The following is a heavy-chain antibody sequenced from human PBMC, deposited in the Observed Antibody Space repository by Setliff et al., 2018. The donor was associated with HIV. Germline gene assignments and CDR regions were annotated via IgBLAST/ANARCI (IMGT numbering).Heavy chain of an antibody. CDR3: TAGVLTGYPLDY. D-gene: IGHD3-9*01. CDR1: GFIFKNAW. J-gene: IGHJ4*02. V-gene: IGHV3-15*01. Sequence: PGGSLRLSCAASGFIFKNAWMSWVRQAPGKGLEWVGRIKRNTDGGTTDHGAPVQGRFTISRDDSKNTLYLQMNSLKTDDTAVYYCTAGVLTGYPLDYWGQGTLVTVSS. CDR2: IKRNTDGGTT.